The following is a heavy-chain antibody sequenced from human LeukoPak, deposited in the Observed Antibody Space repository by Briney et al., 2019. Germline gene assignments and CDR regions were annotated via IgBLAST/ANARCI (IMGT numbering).Heavy chain of an antibody. J-gene: IGHJ4*02. CDR1: GFTFSSYA. V-gene: IGHV3-30-3*01. CDR2: ISYDGSNK. D-gene: IGHD3-22*01. CDR3: ARRGWGYYDSSGYYLNYYFDY. Sequence: GGSLRLSCAASGFTFSSYAMHWVRQAPGTGLEWVAVISYDGSNKYYADSVKGRFTISRDNSKNTLYLQMNSLRAEDTAVYYCARRGWGYYDSSGYYLNYYFDYWGQGTLVTVSS.